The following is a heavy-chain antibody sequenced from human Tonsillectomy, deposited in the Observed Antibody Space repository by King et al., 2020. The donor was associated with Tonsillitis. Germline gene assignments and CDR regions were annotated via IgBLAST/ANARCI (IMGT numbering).Heavy chain of an antibody. D-gene: IGHD2-15*01. V-gene: IGHV5-51*01. CDR3: AGLAGYCSGGSCYRWFDP. CDR2: IYPDDSDT. J-gene: IGHJ5*02. CDR1: GYSFTNYW. Sequence: VQLVESGAEVKKPGESLKISCKGSGYSFTNYWIGWVRQMPGKGLEWMGIIYPDDSDTRYSPSFQGQVTISADKPISTASLQCSSLKASDTAMYYCAGLAGYCSGGSCYRWFDPWGQGTLVTVSS.